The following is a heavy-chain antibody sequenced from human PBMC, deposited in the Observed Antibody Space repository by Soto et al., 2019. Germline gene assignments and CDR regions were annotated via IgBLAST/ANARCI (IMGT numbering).Heavy chain of an antibody. D-gene: IGHD2-2*01. CDR2: IIPIFGTA. CDR3: ARGVLIVVVPAATNGFDP. Sequence: GALLNRSCKSVGDTFSSYAISWVRKATGQGLEWMGGIIPIFGTANYAQKFQGRVTITADKSTSTAYMELSSLRSEDTAVYYCARGVLIVVVPAATNGFDPWGQGTLVTVSS. CDR1: GDTFSSYA. J-gene: IGHJ5*02. V-gene: IGHV1-69*06.